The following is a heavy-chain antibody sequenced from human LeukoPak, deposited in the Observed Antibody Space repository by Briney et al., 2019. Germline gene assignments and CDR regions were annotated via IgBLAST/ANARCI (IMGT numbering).Heavy chain of an antibody. CDR2: IIPIFGTA. CDR1: GGTFSSYA. D-gene: IGHD4-11*01. Sequence: ASVNVSCTASGGTFSSYAISWVRQAPGQGLEWMGGIIPIFGTANYAQKFQGRVTITADESTSTAYMELSSLRSEDTAVYYCARVKESDSSAPYFDYWGQGTLVTVSS. J-gene: IGHJ4*02. CDR3: ARVKESDSSAPYFDY. V-gene: IGHV1-69*13.